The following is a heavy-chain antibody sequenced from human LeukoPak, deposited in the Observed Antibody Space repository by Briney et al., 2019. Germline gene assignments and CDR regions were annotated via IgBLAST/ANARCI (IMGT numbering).Heavy chain of an antibody. CDR1: GFTFSSYW. J-gene: IGHJ4*02. CDR3: ARDRYGSGSYFGY. CDR2: IKQDGSEK. V-gene: IGHV3-7*01. Sequence: GGSLRLSCAASGFTFSSYWMSWVRQAPGKGLEWVANIKQDGSEKYYVDSVKGRFTISRDNAKNSLYLQMNSLRAEDTAVYYCARDRYGSGSYFGYWGQGTLVTVSS. D-gene: IGHD3-10*01.